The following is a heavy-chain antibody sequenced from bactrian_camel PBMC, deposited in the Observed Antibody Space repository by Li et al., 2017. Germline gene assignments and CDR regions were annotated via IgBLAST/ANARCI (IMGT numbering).Heavy chain of an antibody. D-gene: IGHD6*01. CDR1: GYSKC. Sequence: QVQLVESGGGSVQAGGSMRLACVASGYSKCIGWFRQAPGKEREGVAAVTGGGSTYTDDSVAGRSTISQDKAKNTLYLQLNSLKIEDTATYYCAVGGSWLKDWGQGTQVTVS. J-gene: IGHJ4*01. CDR2: VTGGGST. CDR3: AVGGSWLKD. V-gene: IGHV3S54*01.